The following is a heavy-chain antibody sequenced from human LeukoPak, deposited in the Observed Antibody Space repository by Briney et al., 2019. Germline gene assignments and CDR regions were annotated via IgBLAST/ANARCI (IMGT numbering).Heavy chain of an antibody. J-gene: IGHJ6*03. D-gene: IGHD5-18*01. CDR2: IYYIGNT. CDR3: ARGGRTTMGLSDV. Sequence: PSETLSLTCSVSGASLGSYYWIWVRHPPGKGPEWLGTIYYIGNTKYNSSLKSRVSILADTSNNQFSLRLSPVTAADTAVCYCARGGRTTMGLSDVGGKGPT. CDR1: GASLGSYY. V-gene: IGHV4-59*01.